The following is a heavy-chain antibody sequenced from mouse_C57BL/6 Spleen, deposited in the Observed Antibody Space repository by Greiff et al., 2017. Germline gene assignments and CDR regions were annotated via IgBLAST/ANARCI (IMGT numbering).Heavy chain of an antibody. CDR1: GYAFSSYW. Sequence: QVQLKESGAELVKPGASVKISCKASGYAFSSYWMNWVKQRPGKGLEWIGQIYPGDGDANYNGKFKGKATLTADKSSSTAYMQLSSLTSEDSAVYFCARDGWDKFASWGQGTLVTGSA. J-gene: IGHJ3*01. D-gene: IGHD4-1*01. V-gene: IGHV1-80*01. CDR3: ARDGWDKFAS. CDR2: IYPGDGDA.